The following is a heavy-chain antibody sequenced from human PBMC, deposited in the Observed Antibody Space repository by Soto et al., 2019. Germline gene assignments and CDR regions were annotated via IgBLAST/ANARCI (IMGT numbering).Heavy chain of an antibody. CDR2: INPKSGGT. Sequence: ASVKVSCKASGYSFTDYHIHWVRQAPGQGLEWLGRINPKSGGTSTAQKFQGWVTMTTDTSISTASMELTRLTSGDTAIYYCARGDSTDCSNGVCSFFYNHDMDVWGQGTTVTAP. V-gene: IGHV1-2*04. D-gene: IGHD2-8*01. CDR1: GYSFTDYH. CDR3: ARGDSTDCSNGVCSFFYNHDMDV. J-gene: IGHJ6*02.